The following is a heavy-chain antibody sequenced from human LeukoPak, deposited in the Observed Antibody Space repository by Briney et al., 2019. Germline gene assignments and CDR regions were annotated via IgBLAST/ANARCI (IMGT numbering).Heavy chain of an antibody. CDR2: ISASGGST. D-gene: IGHD2-15*01. Sequence: GGSLKLSCAASGFTFSSYAMSWVRQAPGKGLEWVSLISASGGSTYYADSMQGRFTVSRDNSKNTLYLQIDSLRAEDTAVYYCAKDLPLGYWPRTPWVLNYFDPWGQGTLVTVSS. J-gene: IGHJ5*02. CDR1: GFTFSSYA. V-gene: IGHV3-23*01. CDR3: AKDLPLGYWPRTPWVLNYFDP.